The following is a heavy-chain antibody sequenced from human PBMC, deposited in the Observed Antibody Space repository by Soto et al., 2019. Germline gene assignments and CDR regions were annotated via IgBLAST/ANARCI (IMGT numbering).Heavy chain of an antibody. V-gene: IGHV4-31*11. CDR3: ARSLGTMVYFDD. CDR2: IYYSGIT. Sequence: TLSLPGAVSGGSISSGSYDWSWIRQHPGKVLEWIVYIYYSGITYYNPSLKSRVTISRDTSKNQFSLKLSSVTAADTAVYYCARSLGTMVYFDDWGQGTLVTFSS. J-gene: IGHJ4*02. D-gene: IGHD3-10*01. CDR1: GGSISSGSYD.